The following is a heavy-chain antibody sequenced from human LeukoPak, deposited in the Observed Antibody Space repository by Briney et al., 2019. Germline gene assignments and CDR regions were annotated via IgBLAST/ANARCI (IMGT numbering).Heavy chain of an antibody. V-gene: IGHV5-51*01. Sequence: GESLKISCTGFGDTFNTYWIGWVRQVSGKGLEWMGVIYPGGSQVRYSPSSQGRVTMSADKSISTAYLQWSSLKASDTAMYYCARHYYYGSGSPRGAFDIWGQGTMVTVSS. CDR3: ARHYYYGSGSPRGAFDI. D-gene: IGHD3-10*01. J-gene: IGHJ3*02. CDR2: IYPGGSQV. CDR1: GDTFNTYW.